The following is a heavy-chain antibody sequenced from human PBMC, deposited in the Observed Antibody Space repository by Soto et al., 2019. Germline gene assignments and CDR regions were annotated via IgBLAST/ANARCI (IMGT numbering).Heavy chain of an antibody. CDR3: ASSLWNDGRDY. V-gene: IGHV3-30*03. CDR2: ISYDGSNK. CDR1: GFTFSSYG. Sequence: PGGSLRLSCAASGFTFSSYGMHWVRQAPGKGLEWVAVISYDGSNKYYADSVKGRFTISRDNSKNTLYLQMNSLRAEDTAVYYCASSLWNDGRDYWGQGTLVTVSS. J-gene: IGHJ4*02. D-gene: IGHD1-1*01.